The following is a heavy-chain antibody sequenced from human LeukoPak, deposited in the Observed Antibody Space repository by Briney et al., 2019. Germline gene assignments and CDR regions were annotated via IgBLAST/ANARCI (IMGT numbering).Heavy chain of an antibody. CDR1: GYTFIHYY. CDR3: ARSLLGGDCHI. V-gene: IGHV1-46*01. J-gene: IGHJ4*02. CDR2: IKPSGGDT. Sequence: GASVKVSCKASGYTFIHYYMHWVRQAPGQGLEWMGIIKPSGGDTIYALKFQGRVTMTRDASTSTVYLELSSLRSEDTAVYYCARSLLGGDCHIWGQGTLVTVSS. D-gene: IGHD2-21*02.